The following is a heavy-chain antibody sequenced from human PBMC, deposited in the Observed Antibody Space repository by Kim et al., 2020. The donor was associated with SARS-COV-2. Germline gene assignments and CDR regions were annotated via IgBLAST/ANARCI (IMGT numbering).Heavy chain of an antibody. D-gene: IGHD2-2*01. Sequence: SETLSLTCAVSGDPIRSGGYYWTWIRQHPEKGLEWIGYILYNGNTYYNPSLRSRVTISLDTSKNQFSLNLNSVTAADTAVYHCARGPVPYFDSWGPGSLVIVSS. CDR1: GDPIRSGGYY. J-gene: IGHJ4*02. CDR3: ARGPVPYFDS. CDR2: ILYNGNT. V-gene: IGHV4-31*11.